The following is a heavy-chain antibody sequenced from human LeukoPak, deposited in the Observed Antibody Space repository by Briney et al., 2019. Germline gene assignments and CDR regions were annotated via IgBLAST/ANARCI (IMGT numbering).Heavy chain of an antibody. Sequence: PGGSLRLSCAAPGFTFSSYSMNWVRQAPGKGLEWVSSISSSSSYIYYADSVKGRFTISRDNAKNSLYLQMNSLRAEDTAVYYCARDLLAAAGTWDYWGQGTLVTVSS. J-gene: IGHJ4*02. CDR3: ARDLLAAAGTWDY. CDR2: ISSSSSYI. D-gene: IGHD6-13*01. CDR1: GFTFSSYS. V-gene: IGHV3-21*01.